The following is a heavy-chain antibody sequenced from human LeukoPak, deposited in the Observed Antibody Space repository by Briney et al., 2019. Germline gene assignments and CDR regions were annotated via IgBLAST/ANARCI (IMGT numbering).Heavy chain of an antibody. D-gene: IGHD6-13*01. CDR2: IYYSGST. V-gene: IGHV4-31*03. Sequence: PSETLSLTCTVSGGSISSGGYYWSWIRQHPGKGLEWIGYIYYSGSTYYNPSLKSRVTISVDTSKNQFSLKLSSVTAADTAVYYCARCAPPRSGIAAAGYFFDYWGQGTLVTVSS. CDR1: GGSISSGGYY. CDR3: ARCAPPRSGIAAAGYFFDY. J-gene: IGHJ4*02.